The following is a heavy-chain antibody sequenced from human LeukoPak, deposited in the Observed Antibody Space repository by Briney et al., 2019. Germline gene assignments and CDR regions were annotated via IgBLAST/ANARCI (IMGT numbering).Heavy chain of an antibody. J-gene: IGHJ6*02. D-gene: IGHD4-17*01. CDR3: ATTVTTLYGMDV. CDR2: INHSGST. CDR1: GGSFSGYY. V-gene: IGHV4-34*01. Sequence: PSETLSLTCAVYGGSFSGYYWSWIRQPPGKGLEWIGEINHSGSTNYSPSLKSRVTISVDTSKNQFSLKLSSVTAAHTAVYYCATTVTTLYGMDVWGQGTTVTVSS.